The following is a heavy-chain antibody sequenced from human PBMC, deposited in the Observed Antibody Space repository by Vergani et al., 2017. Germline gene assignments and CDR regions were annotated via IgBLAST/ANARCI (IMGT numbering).Heavy chain of an antibody. D-gene: IGHD6-13*01. Sequence: QVQLVESGGGVVQPGRSLRLSCAASGFTFSSYGMHWVRQAPGKGLEWVAVIWYDGSNKYYADSVKGRFTISRDNSKNTLYLQMNSLRAEDTAVYYCAKVRYSSSWQNWYFDLWGRGTLVTVSS. CDR2: IWYDGSNK. V-gene: IGHV3-33*06. J-gene: IGHJ2*01. CDR1: GFTFSSYG. CDR3: AKVRYSSSWQNWYFDL.